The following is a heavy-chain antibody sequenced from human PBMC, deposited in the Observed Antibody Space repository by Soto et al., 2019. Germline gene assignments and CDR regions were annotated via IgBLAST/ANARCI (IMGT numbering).Heavy chain of an antibody. CDR1: GYTFLSYG. CDR2: ISAYSGNT. Sequence: QVQLVQSGVEVKKPGASVKVSCQASGYTFLSYGISWVRQAPGQGLEWVGWISAYSGNTDYAQRLQDRVTLTTDTSTSTAYMELRNLRSDDTAVYYCARNPSGSSLDSWGQGTLVTVSS. D-gene: IGHD1-26*01. CDR3: ARNPSGSSLDS. J-gene: IGHJ4*02. V-gene: IGHV1-18*01.